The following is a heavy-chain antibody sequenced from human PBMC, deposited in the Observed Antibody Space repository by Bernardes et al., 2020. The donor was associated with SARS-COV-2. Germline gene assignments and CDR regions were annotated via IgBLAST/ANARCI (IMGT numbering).Heavy chain of an antibody. J-gene: IGHJ6*02. CDR1: GGTFSTYT. D-gene: IGHD6-19*01. V-gene: IGHV1-69*13. CDR3: AREVGSSLDYGLDV. CDR2: IIPLIGTA. Sequence: SVKVSCKASGGTFSTYTVSWVRQAPGQGLEWMGGIIPLIGTANYLQKFQGRLTITADESTSTVYMELSSLRFEDTPVYYCAREVGSSLDYGLDVWGQGTTVNVYS.